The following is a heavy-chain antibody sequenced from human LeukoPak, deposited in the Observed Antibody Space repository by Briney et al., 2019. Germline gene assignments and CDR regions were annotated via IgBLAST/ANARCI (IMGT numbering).Heavy chain of an antibody. J-gene: IGHJ4*02. V-gene: IGHV4-39*07. CDR2: IYYSGST. D-gene: IGHD5-18*01. CDR3: ARDSKGYSYGLGYGY. Sequence: SETLSLTCTVSSGSISSSSYYWGWIRQPPGKGLEWIGSIYYSGSTYYNPSLKSRVTISVDTSKNQFSLKLSSVTAADTAVYYCARDSKGYSYGLGYGYWGQGTLVTVSS. CDR1: SGSISSSSYY.